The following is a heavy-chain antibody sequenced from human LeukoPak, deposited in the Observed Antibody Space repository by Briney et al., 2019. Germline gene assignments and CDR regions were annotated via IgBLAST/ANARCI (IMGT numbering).Heavy chain of an antibody. J-gene: IGHJ3*02. CDR2: ISSGTTYT. D-gene: IGHD1-26*01. Sequence: GGSLRLSCAASGFTFSNYAMSWIRQAPGKGLEWVSYISSGTTYTNDADSVRGRFIISRDNAKNSLYLRMNSLRAEDTAVYYCARRKGGSLGAFDIWGQGTMVTVSS. CDR1: GFTFSNYA. CDR3: ARRKGGSLGAFDI. V-gene: IGHV3-11*06.